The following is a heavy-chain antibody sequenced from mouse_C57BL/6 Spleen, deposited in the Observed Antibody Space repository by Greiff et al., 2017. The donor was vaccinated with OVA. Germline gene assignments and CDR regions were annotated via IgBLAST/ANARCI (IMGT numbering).Heavy chain of an antibody. CDR1: GYAFSSSW. CDR3: ARFDYDLDWYFDV. Sequence: VQVVESGPELVKPGASVKISCKASGYAFSSSWMNWVKQRPGKGLEWIGRIYPGDGDTNYNGKFKGKATLTADKSSSTAYMQLSSLTSEDSAVYFCARFDYDLDWYFDVWGTGTTVTVSS. CDR2: IYPGDGDT. D-gene: IGHD2-4*01. V-gene: IGHV1-82*01. J-gene: IGHJ1*03.